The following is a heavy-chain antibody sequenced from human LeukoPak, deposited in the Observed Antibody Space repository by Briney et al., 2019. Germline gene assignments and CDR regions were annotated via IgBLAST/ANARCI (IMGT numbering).Heavy chain of an antibody. D-gene: IGHD3-10*01. Sequence: AGGSLRLSCAASGFIFSTSWMSWVRQAPGKGLEWVANIKQDGSQKHYVDSVKGRFTISRDNSKNLLYLQMNSLGAEDTAVYYCVRGGYSSFDYWGQGTLVTVSS. CDR1: GFIFSTSW. CDR3: VRGGYSSFDY. V-gene: IGHV3-7*01. CDR2: IKQDGSQK. J-gene: IGHJ4*02.